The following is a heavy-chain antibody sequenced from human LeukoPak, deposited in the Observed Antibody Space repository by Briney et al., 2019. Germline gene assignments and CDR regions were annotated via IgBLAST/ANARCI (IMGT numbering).Heavy chain of an antibody. CDR3: AKVRWYYYSSSAYYDGAFDI. Sequence: GGSLRLSCAASGFTFSSYAMHWVRQAPGKGLEWAAVISYDGSNKYYADSVKGRFTISRDNSKNTLYLQMNSLRAEDTAVFYCAKVRWYYYSSSAYYDGAFDIWGQGTMVTVSS. D-gene: IGHD3-22*01. CDR1: GFTFSSYA. CDR2: ISYDGSNK. J-gene: IGHJ3*02. V-gene: IGHV3-30-3*01.